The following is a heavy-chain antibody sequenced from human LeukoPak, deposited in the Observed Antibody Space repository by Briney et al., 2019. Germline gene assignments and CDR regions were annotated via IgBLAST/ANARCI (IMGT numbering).Heavy chain of an antibody. J-gene: IGHJ4*02. Sequence: PGGSLRLSCAASGFTFSSYAMSWVRQAPGKGLEWVSAIIGSCGSTYYADSVKGRFTISRDNSKNTLYLQMNSLRDEDTAVYYCAKAANEWELLAGYFDYWGQGTLVTVSS. CDR1: GFTFSSYA. D-gene: IGHD1-26*01. CDR2: IIGSCGST. CDR3: AKAANEWELLAGYFDY. V-gene: IGHV3-23*01.